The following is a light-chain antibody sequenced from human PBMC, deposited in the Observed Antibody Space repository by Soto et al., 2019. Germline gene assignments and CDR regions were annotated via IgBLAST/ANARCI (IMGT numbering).Light chain of an antibody. CDR3: QQYNSYSQYT. CDR1: QSISSW. V-gene: IGKV1-5*01. Sequence: DIQMTQSPSTLSASVGDRVTITCRASQSISSWLAWYQQKPGKAPKLLIYDASSLASGVPSRFSGSGSGTEFNLNISILQPDDFANYYCQQYNSYSQYTFCQGTKLESK. CDR2: DAS. J-gene: IGKJ2*01.